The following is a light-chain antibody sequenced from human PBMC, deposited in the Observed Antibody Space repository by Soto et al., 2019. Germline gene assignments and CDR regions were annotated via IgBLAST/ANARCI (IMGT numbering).Light chain of an antibody. V-gene: IGKV1-5*01. CDR2: DAS. CDR1: QSFTDW. Sequence: DLQMTQSPSSLSPSVGDTVTFACRASQSFTDWFAWYHQKPGKAPTLLIYDASTWKSGVPSSFSGSGSGTEFTLTIISLQPDDFATYYCQQYNDYLWTFGQGTKVDIK. CDR3: QQYNDYLWT. J-gene: IGKJ1*01.